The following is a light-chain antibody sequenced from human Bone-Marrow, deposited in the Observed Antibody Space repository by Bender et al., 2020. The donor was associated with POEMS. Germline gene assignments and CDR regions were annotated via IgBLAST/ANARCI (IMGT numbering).Light chain of an antibody. J-gene: IGLJ2*01. CDR3: CSHTSSDTLT. CDR2: EVS. Sequence: QSALTQPASRSGSPGQSITISCTGTSNDIGGNDYVSWYRQFPGEAPKVLIYEVSSRPSGVSTRFSGSKSGNTASLTISGLQAEDEADYYCCSHTSSDTLTFGGGTKVTVL. CDR1: SNDIGGNDY. V-gene: IGLV2-14*01.